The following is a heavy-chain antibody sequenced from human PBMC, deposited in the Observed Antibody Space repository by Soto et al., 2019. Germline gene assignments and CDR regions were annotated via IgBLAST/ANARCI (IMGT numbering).Heavy chain of an antibody. CDR1: GFTFSSYA. V-gene: IGHV3-30-3*01. D-gene: IGHD2-2*01. Sequence: QVQLVESGGGVVQPGRSLRLSCAASGFTFSSYAMHWVRQAPGKGLEWVAVISYDGSNKYYADSVKGRFTISRDNSKNTLYLQMNSLRAEDTAVYYCAREYGVGRGHYYYYYGMDVWGQGTTVTVSS. CDR3: AREYGVGRGHYYYYYGMDV. J-gene: IGHJ6*01. CDR2: ISYDGSNK.